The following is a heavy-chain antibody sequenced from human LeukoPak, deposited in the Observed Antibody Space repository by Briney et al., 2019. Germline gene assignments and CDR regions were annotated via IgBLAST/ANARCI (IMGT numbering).Heavy chain of an antibody. CDR1: GFTFSSYW. J-gene: IGHJ4*02. D-gene: IGHD6-19*01. Sequence: GGSLRLSCAASGFTFSSYWMHWVRQAPGKGLVWVSRINSDGSSTSYADSVKGRFTISRDNAKNTLYLQMNSLRAEDTAVYYCARGSPLMRGQWPDYWGQGTLVTVSS. CDR2: INSDGSST. CDR3: ARGSPLMRGQWPDY. V-gene: IGHV3-74*01.